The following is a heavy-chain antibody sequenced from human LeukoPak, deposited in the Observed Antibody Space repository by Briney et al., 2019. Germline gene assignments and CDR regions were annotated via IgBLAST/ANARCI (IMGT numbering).Heavy chain of an antibody. J-gene: IGHJ3*02. D-gene: IGHD6-19*01. Sequence: LETLSLTCTVSGGSISSYYWSWIRQPPGKGLKWIGYIYYSGSTNYNPSLKSRVTISVDTSKNQFSLKLSSVTAADTAVYYCAREPPGIAVAGVAFDIWGQGTMVTVSS. CDR2: IYYSGST. V-gene: IGHV4-59*01. CDR3: AREPPGIAVAGVAFDI. CDR1: GGSISSYY.